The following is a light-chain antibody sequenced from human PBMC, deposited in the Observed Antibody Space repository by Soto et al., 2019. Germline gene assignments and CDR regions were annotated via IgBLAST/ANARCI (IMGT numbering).Light chain of an antibody. J-gene: IGKJ1*01. V-gene: IGKV4-1*01. Sequence: DIIMTQSPEFLAVSLGERATIKCKSSQSLLYAAMHKDYLAWYQQKPGQPPRLLIYWASTRESGVSDRFSGSGSGTDFTLTVTSMQAEDVAVYYCQQYFNTPWTFGQGTKVEI. CDR1: QSLLYAAMHKDY. CDR3: QQYFNTPWT. CDR2: WAS.